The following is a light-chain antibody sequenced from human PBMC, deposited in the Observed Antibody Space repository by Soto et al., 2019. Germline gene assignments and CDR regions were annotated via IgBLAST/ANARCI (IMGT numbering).Light chain of an antibody. Sequence: EIGLTQSPATLSLSPGERATLSCRASQNVSSYLAWYQQKPGQAPRLLIYDASNRATGIPARFSGSGSGTDFTLTISSLEPEDFAVYYCQHRSNWPLTFGGGTKVDIK. V-gene: IGKV3-11*01. J-gene: IGKJ4*01. CDR2: DAS. CDR3: QHRSNWPLT. CDR1: QNVSSY.